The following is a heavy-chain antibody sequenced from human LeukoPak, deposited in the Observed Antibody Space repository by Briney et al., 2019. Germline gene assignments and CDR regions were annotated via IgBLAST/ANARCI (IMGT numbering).Heavy chain of an antibody. D-gene: IGHD7-27*01. CDR2: IYYSGST. Sequence: PSETLSLTCTVSGGSISSSSYYWGWIRQPPGKGLEWIGSIYYSGSTYYNPSLKSRVTISVDTSKNQFSLKLSSVTAADTAVYYCARQGTGDTHYYYYGMDVWGQGTTVTVSS. V-gene: IGHV4-39*01. CDR3: ARQGTGDTHYYYYGMDV. J-gene: IGHJ6*02. CDR1: GGSISSSSYY.